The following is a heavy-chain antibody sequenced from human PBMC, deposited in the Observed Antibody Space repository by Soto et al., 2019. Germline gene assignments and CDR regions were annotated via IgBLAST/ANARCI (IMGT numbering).Heavy chain of an antibody. J-gene: IGHJ5*02. CDR2: IYYSGST. Sequence: QVQLQESGPGLVKPSQTLSLTCTVSGGSISSGGYYWTWIRQHPGKGLEWVGHIYYSGSTYHNPSLXSXLTISVDTSKNQFSLKLSSVTAADTAVYYCARSVFPWGQGTLVTVSS. CDR1: GGSISSGGYY. CDR3: ARSVFP. V-gene: IGHV4-31*03.